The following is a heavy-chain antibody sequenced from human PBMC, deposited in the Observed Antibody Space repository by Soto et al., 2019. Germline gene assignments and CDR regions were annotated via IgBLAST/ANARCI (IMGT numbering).Heavy chain of an antibody. CDR2: IYYSGST. V-gene: IGHV4-39*01. CDR1: GGSISSSSYY. CDR3: ARGYCSSTSCRNYYYYYYMDV. D-gene: IGHD2-2*01. J-gene: IGHJ6*03. Sequence: PSETLSLTCTVSGGSISSSSYYWGWIRQPPGKGLEWIGSIYYSGSTYYNPSLKSRVTISVDTSKNQFSLMLSSVTAADTAVYYCARGYCSSTSCRNYYYYYYMDVWGKGTTVTVSS.